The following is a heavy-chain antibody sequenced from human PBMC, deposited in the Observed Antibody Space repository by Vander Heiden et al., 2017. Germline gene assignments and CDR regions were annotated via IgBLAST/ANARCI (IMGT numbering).Heavy chain of an antibody. CDR1: GFPFNRHN. V-gene: IGHV3-48*02. CDR3: TRDQSWASDF. J-gene: IGHJ4*02. CDR2: INSRSDTK. D-gene: IGHD6-13*01. Sequence: EVQLVESGGGLAQPGGSLRLSCAASGFPFNRHNMHWVRQAPGKALEWVSFINSRSDTKNYADSVKGRFTISRDNARNSLFLQMNSLTDEDTAVYFCTRDQSWASDFWGQGALVTVSS.